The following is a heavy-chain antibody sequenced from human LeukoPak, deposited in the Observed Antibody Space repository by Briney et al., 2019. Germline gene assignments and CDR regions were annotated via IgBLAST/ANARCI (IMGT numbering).Heavy chain of an antibody. CDR3: AREIFAYGDYVFPFDY. V-gene: IGHV1-18*01. Sequence: ASVKVSCKASGGTFSNYGISWVRQAPGQGLEWMGWISAYNGNTNYAQKLQGRVTMTTDTSTSTAYMELRSLRSDDTAVYYCAREIFAYGDYVFPFDYWGQGTLVTVSS. CDR2: ISAYNGNT. CDR1: GGTFSNYG. J-gene: IGHJ4*02. D-gene: IGHD4-17*01.